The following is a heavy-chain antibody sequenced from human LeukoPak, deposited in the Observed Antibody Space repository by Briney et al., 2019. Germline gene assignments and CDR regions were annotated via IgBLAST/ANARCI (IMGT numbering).Heavy chain of an antibody. Sequence: ASVKVSCKASGYTFTSYGISWVRQSPGQGLEWMGWISAYNGNTNYAQKLQGRVTMTTDTSTNTAYMELRSLTSDDTAVYHCARDRGRSYYYYYYMDVWGEGTTVTVSS. CDR1: GYTFTSYG. V-gene: IGHV1-18*01. CDR2: ISAYNGNT. J-gene: IGHJ6*03. CDR3: ARDRGRSYYYYYYMDV.